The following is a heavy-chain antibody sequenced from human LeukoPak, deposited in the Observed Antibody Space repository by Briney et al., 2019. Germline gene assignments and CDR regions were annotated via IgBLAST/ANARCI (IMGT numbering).Heavy chain of an antibody. CDR2: TSSNGGST. CDR3: ARAAGGSSWYDY. V-gene: IGHV3-64*01. J-gene: IGHJ4*02. D-gene: IGHD6-13*01. Sequence: GGSLRLSCAASGFTFSSYAMHWVRQAPGKGLEYVSATSSNGGSTYYANPVKGRFTISRDNSKNTLYLQMGSLRAEDMAVYYCARAAGGSSWYDYGGKGPLVTVPS. CDR1: GFTFSSYA.